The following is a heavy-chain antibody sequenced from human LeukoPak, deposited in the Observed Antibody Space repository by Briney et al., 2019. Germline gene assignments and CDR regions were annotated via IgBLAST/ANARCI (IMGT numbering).Heavy chain of an antibody. V-gene: IGHV6-1*01. J-gene: IGHJ4*02. CDR2: TYYRSKWYN. CDR1: GDSVSSNSAA. CDR3: ARRGAFPSRFDY. Sequence: SQTLSLTCAISGDSVSSNSAAWNWIRQSPSRGLEWLGRTYYRSKWYNDYAVSVKSRITINPDTSKNQFSLKLSSVTAADTAVYYCARRGAFPSRFDYWGQGTLVTVSS. D-gene: IGHD1-26*01.